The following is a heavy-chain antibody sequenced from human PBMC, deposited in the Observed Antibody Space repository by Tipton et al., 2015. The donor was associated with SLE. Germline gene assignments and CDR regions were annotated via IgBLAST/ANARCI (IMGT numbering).Heavy chain of an antibody. CDR1: GGSFSGYY. Sequence: TLSLTCAVYGGSFSGYYWSWIRQPPGKGLEWIGKINHSGSTNYNPSLKSQLTTSVDTSKNQFSLNLSSVTAADAAVYYCARHHGSGWLYGLDVWGQGTTVTVSS. D-gene: IGHD6-19*01. CDR3: ARHHGSGWLYGLDV. V-gene: IGHV4-34*01. CDR2: INHSGST. J-gene: IGHJ6*02.